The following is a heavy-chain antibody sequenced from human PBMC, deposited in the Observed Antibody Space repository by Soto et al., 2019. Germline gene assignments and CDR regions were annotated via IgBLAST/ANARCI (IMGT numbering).Heavy chain of an antibody. CDR2: ISGSGGST. CDR3: AKLLTNYCSSTSCYAGRGYYYGMDV. V-gene: IGHV3-23*01. J-gene: IGHJ6*02. Sequence: PGGSLRLSCAASGFTFSSYAMSWVRQAPGKGLEWVSAISGSGGSTYYADSVKGRFTISRDNSKNTLYLQMNSLRAEDTAVYYCAKLLTNYCSSTSCYAGRGYYYGMDVWGQGTTVTVSS. CDR1: GFTFSSYA. D-gene: IGHD2-2*01.